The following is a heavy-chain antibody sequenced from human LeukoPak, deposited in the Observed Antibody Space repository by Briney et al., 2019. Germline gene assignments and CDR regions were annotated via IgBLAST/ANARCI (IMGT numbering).Heavy chain of an antibody. CDR1: GVTFSDAW. Sequence: SGGSLRLSCAASGVTFSDAWMSWVRQAPGKGLEWVGRIKSKTDGGTADYTAPVKGRFTISRDDSENTLYLQMNSLKTEDTAVYYCSTQSIPFAYWGQGTLVTVSS. V-gene: IGHV3-15*01. CDR2: IKSKTDGGTA. J-gene: IGHJ4*02. CDR3: STQSIPFAY.